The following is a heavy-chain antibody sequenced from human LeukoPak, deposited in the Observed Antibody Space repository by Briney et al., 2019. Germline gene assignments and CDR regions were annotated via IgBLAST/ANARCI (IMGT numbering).Heavy chain of an antibody. V-gene: IGHV3-23*01. J-gene: IGHJ2*01. CDR1: GFTFSSYA. CDR3: AKEAPGHFDL. Sequence: GGSLRLSCAASGFTFSSYAVGWVRQPPGKGLEWVSVTGVSGTSRYYADSVKDRFTISRDNSKSTLYLQMNRLRVEDTAVYYCAKEAPGHFDLWGRGTLVTVSS. CDR2: TGVSGTSR.